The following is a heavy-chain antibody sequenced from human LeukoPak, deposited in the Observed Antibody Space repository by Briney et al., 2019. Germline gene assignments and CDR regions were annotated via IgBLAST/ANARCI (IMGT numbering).Heavy chain of an antibody. CDR1: GFTFDDYA. CDR3: AKDPGP. Sequence: PGRSLRLSCAASGFTFDDYAMHWVRRAPGKGLEWVSGISWNSGSIGYADSVKGRFTISRDNAKNSLYLQMNSLRAEDTALYYCAKDPGPWGQGTLVTVSS. V-gene: IGHV3-9*01. J-gene: IGHJ5*02. CDR2: ISWNSGSI.